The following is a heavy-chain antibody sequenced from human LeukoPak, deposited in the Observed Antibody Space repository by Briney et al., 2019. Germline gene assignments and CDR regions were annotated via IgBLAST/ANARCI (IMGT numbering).Heavy chain of an antibody. CDR3: TRVSGYYDFWSGYYTRWFDP. V-gene: IGHV3-49*03. Sequence: GGSLRLSCTASGFTFGDYAMSWFRQAPGKGLEWVGFIRSKAYGGTTEYVASVKGRFTISRDDSKSIAYLQMNSLKTEDTAVYYCTRVSGYYDFWSGYYTRWFDPWGQGTLVTVSS. CDR2: IRSKAYGGTT. D-gene: IGHD3-3*01. J-gene: IGHJ5*02. CDR1: GFTFGDYA.